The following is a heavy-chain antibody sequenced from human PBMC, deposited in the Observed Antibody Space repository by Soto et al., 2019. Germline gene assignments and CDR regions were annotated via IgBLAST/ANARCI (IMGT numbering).Heavy chain of an antibody. CDR1: GGSFSRND. CDR2: IITIFGTT. D-gene: IGHD5-18*01. J-gene: IGHJ5*02. CDR3: ARGRYSYGYPNWFDP. Sequence: QVQLVQSGAEVKKPGSSVKVSYKAPGGSFSRNDISWVRQAPGQGLEWMGGIITIFGTTNYAQKFQGRVTITADESPSTDYMELSSLRSEDTAVYYCARGRYSYGYPNWFDPWGQGTLVTVSS. V-gene: IGHV1-69*12.